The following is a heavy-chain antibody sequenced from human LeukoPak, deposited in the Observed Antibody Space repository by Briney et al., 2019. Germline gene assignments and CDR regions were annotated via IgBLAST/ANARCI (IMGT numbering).Heavy chain of an antibody. Sequence: ASVNVSCKASGYTFTGYYMHWVRQAPGQGLEWMGWINPNSGGTNYAQKFQGRVTMTRDTSISTAYMELSRLRSDDTAVYYCARSGRVWGSYRYTLDYWGQGTLVTVSS. CDR2: INPNSGGT. CDR1: GYTFTGYY. CDR3: ARSGRVWGSYRYTLDY. D-gene: IGHD3-16*02. J-gene: IGHJ4*02. V-gene: IGHV1-2*02.